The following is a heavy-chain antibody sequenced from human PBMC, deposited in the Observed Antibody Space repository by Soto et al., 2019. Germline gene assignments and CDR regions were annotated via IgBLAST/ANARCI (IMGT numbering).Heavy chain of an antibody. CDR1: GYTFTSYG. CDR3: ATRPPAFDY. D-gene: IGHD6-6*01. V-gene: IGHV1-18*01. J-gene: IGHJ4*02. CDR2: ISTDKGHT. Sequence: QVQLVQSGPEVKKPGASVKVSCRTSGYTFTSYGITWVRQAPGQGLEWMGWISTDKGHTNYAQKFQGRVTMTTDTPTSTAYMELRSLRSDDTAVYYCATRPPAFDYWGQGTLVTVST.